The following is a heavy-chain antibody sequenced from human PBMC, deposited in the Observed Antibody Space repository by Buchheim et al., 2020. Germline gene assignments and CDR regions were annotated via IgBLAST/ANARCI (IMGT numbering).Heavy chain of an antibody. CDR2: ISYDGSNK. V-gene: IGHV3-30-3*01. D-gene: IGHD6-6*01. J-gene: IGHJ4*02. CDR3: ARFPYSSSAY. CDR1: GFTFSSYA. Sequence: QVQLVESGGGVVQPGRSLRLSCAASGFTFSSYAMHWVRQAPGKGLEWVAVISYDGSNKYYADSVKGRFTISRDNSKNTLYLQMNSLRAEDTAVYYCARFPYSSSAYWGQGTL.